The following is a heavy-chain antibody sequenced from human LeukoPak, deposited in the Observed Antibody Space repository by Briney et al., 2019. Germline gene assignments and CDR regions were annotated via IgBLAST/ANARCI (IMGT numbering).Heavy chain of an antibody. D-gene: IGHD1-26*01. CDR2: IYTSGST. Sequence: SETLSLTCTVSGGSISSYYWSWIRQPAGKGLEWIGRIYTSGSTNYNPSLKSRVTMSVDTSKNQFSLKLSSVTAADTAVYYCARDRRVGPRSPSWFDYWGQGTLVTVSS. V-gene: IGHV4-4*07. J-gene: IGHJ4*02. CDR1: GGSISSYY. CDR3: ARDRRVGPRSPSWFDY.